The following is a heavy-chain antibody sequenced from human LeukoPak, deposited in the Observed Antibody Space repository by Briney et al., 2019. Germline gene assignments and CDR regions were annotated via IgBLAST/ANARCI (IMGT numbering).Heavy chain of an antibody. J-gene: IGHJ4*02. D-gene: IGHD6-13*01. CDR1: GFTFDDYA. CDR2: ISWNSGSI. V-gene: IGHV3-9*01. CDR3: ARAEDSSSCLDY. Sequence: GGSLRLSCAASGFTFDDYAMHWVRQAPGKGLEWVSGISWNSGSIGYADSVKGRFTISRDNAKNSLYLQMNSLRAEDTAVYYCARAEDSSSCLDYWGQGTLVTVSS.